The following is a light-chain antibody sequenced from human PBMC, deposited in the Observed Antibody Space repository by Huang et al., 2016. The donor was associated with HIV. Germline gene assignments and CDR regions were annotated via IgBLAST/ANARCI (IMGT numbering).Light chain of an antibody. CDR1: QSVNTF. V-gene: IGKV3-11*01. CDR2: DAA. J-gene: IGKJ4*01. Sequence: EIVLTQSPATLSLSPGERATLSCRASQSVNTFLAWYQQKPGQAPRLLIYDAANRATGIPARFSGSGSGTDFTLTISILGPEDFAVYYCQQRSNRPLTFGGGTKVEVK. CDR3: QQRSNRPLT.